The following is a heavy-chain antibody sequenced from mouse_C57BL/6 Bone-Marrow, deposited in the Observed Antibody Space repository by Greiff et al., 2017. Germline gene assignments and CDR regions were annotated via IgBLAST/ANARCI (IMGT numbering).Heavy chain of an antibody. CDR3: ARSGGYYEEVWAY. Sequence: QVQLQQPGAELVKPGASVTLSCKASGYTFTSYWMQWVKQRPGQGLEWIGEIDPSDSYTNYNQKFKGKATLTVDTASSTAYMQLSSRTSEDAGVYYCARSGGYYEEVWAYWGKGTLVTVSA. V-gene: IGHV1-50*01. CDR1: GYTFTSYW. D-gene: IGHD2-3*01. CDR2: IDPSDSYT. J-gene: IGHJ3*01.